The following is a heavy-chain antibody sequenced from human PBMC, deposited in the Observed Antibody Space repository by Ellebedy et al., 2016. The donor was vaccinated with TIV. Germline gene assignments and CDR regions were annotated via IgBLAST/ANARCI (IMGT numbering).Heavy chain of an antibody. CDR3: VRDGGRDGYTYWYFDL. Sequence: GESLKISCAASGTTFSSYNMNWVRQAPGKGLQWVSYISTTSSNIYYADSVKGRFTISRDNAKNSLTLQVDSLRDEDTAVYYCVRDGGRDGYTYWYFDLWGRGTLVTVSS. V-gene: IGHV3-48*02. CDR1: GTTFSSYN. J-gene: IGHJ2*01. D-gene: IGHD5-24*01. CDR2: ISTTSSNI.